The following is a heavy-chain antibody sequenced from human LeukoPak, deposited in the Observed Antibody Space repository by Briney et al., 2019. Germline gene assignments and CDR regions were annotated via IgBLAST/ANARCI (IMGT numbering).Heavy chain of an antibody. Sequence: GASVKVSCKASGYTFTSYGISWGRQAPGQGLEWMGWISAYNGNTNYAQKLQGRVTMTTDTSTSTAYMELRSLRSDDTAVYYCARLEQLWFPDAFDIWGQGTMVTVSS. CDR2: ISAYNGNT. CDR1: GYTFTSYG. CDR3: ARLEQLWFPDAFDI. J-gene: IGHJ3*02. V-gene: IGHV1-18*01. D-gene: IGHD5-18*01.